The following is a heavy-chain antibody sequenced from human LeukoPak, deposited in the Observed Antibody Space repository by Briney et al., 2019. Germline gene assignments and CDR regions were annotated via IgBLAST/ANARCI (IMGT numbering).Heavy chain of an antibody. Sequence: EASVKVSCKASGGTFSSYAISWVRQAPGQGLEWMGGIIPIFGTANYAQKFQGRVTITADESTSTAYMELSSLRSEDTAVYYCARDGDYYDSSGYYSSYFDYWGQGTLVTVSS. CDR3: ARDGDYYDSSGYYSSYFDY. D-gene: IGHD3-22*01. V-gene: IGHV1-69*13. J-gene: IGHJ4*02. CDR2: IIPIFGTA. CDR1: GGTFSSYA.